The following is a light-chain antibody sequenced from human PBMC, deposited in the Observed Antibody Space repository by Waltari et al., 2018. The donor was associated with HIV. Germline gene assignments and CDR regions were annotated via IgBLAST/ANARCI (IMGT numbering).Light chain of an antibody. Sequence: INCKSSQTVLYSSNNKNYLAWYQQKPGQPPKLLIYWASTRESGVPDRFSGSGSGTDFTLTISSLQAEDVAVYYCQQYYSTPLTFGGGTKVEIK. CDR1: QTVLYSSNNKNY. CDR3: QQYYSTPLT. V-gene: IGKV4-1*01. J-gene: IGKJ4*01. CDR2: WAS.